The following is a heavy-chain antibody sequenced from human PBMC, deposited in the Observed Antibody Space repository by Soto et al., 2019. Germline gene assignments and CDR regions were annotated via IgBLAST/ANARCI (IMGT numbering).Heavy chain of an antibody. J-gene: IGHJ4*02. V-gene: IGHV4-30-2*01. CDR2: IYHSGST. CDR1: GGSISSGGYS. Sequence: QLQLQESGSGLVKPSQTLSLTCAVSGGSISSGGYSWSWIRQPPGKGLEWIGYIYHSGSTYYNPSVKSGETLSVDGSESVFALELSAVTAADRAVYYCAGGDDCGGNGGWGYWGQGTLVTVSS. CDR3: AGGDDCGGNGGWGY. D-gene: IGHD4-17*01.